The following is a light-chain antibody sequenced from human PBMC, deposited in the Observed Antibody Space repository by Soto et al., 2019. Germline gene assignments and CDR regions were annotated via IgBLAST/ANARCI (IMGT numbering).Light chain of an antibody. V-gene: IGKV3-20*01. Sequence: EVVLTQSPGTLSLCPGERATLSCRASQNISSSYLAWYQEKHGQAPRLLIYGASSRATGIPDRFSGSGSGTDCTLTISRLEPEDFAVYYCQQYGSSPWTFGQGTKVDIK. CDR2: GAS. J-gene: IGKJ1*01. CDR1: QNISSSY. CDR3: QQYGSSPWT.